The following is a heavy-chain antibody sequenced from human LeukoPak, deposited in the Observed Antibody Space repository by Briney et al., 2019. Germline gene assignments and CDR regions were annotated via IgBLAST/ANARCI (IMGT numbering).Heavy chain of an antibody. CDR3: VREHYFYHMDG. CDR1: GFTFTTYG. J-gene: IGHJ6*03. V-gene: IGHV3-23*01. CDR2: IGGSGTRT. Sequence: GGSLRLSCSASGFTFTTYGMNWVRQAPGKGLEWVSGIGGSGTRTYYADSVKGRFTISRDNFKNTLYLQMNSLRDEDTAVYYCVREHYFYHMDGWGEGTTVTVSS.